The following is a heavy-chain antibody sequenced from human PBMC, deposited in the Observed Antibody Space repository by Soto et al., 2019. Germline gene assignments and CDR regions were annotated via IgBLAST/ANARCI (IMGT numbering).Heavy chain of an antibody. CDR3: VRDDTVVGVIPRMDI. Sequence: EVQLVESGGGLVKPGGSLILSCSFSGFPFISYTMYWVRQAPGKGPEWGSSISSNSRHIYYGDSVKGRFTISRDNAKNTLYLQMSSLRAEDTAIYYCVRDDTVVGVIPRMDIWGQGTTVTVSS. J-gene: IGHJ6*02. CDR1: GFPFISYT. CDR2: ISSNSRHI. D-gene: IGHD3-3*01. V-gene: IGHV3-21*01.